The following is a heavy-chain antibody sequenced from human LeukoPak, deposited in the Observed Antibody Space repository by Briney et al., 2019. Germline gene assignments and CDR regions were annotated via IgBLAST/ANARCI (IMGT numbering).Heavy chain of an antibody. J-gene: IGHJ4*02. CDR3: VKGNNYDSSGYQFDY. CDR2: ISSNGGST. V-gene: IGHV3-64D*06. Sequence: GGSLRLSCSASGFTSRSYVMYWVRQAPGKGLEYVSVISSNGGSTNYADSVKGRFTISKDNSKNTLYLQMSSLRAEDTAVYYCVKGNNYDSSGYQFDYWGQGTLVTVSS. CDR1: GFTSRSYV. D-gene: IGHD3-22*01.